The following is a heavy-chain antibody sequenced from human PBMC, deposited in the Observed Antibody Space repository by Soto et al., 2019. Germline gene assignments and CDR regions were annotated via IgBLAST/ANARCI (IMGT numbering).Heavy chain of an antibody. CDR2: IAPGNGNT. CDR1: GYTFTDYA. D-gene: IGHD2-21*01. CDR3: AKGSRMWTPDY. Sequence: QVKLVQSGAEVKKPGASVKVFCKASGYTFTDYAIPWVRQAPGQRLELMGWIAPGNGNTKYSQNFQGRATITRDTSATTAYMELSSLRSEDTAVYYCAKGSRMWTPDYWGQGTLVTVSS. J-gene: IGHJ4*02. V-gene: IGHV1-3*01.